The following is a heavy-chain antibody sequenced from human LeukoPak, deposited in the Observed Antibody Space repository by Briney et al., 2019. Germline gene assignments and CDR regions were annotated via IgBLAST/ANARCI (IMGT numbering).Heavy chain of an antibody. CDR2: TSSSDAGT. CDR1: GFALSSYA. D-gene: IGHD2-15*01. Sequence: AGGSLRLSCAASGFALSSYAMSWVRQAPGKGLEWVSATSSSDAGTYHAESVRGRFTISRDNSKNTLYLQMNGLRADDAAVYYCARAPVTSCRGAFCYPFDSWGQGTLVTVSS. J-gene: IGHJ4*02. CDR3: ARAPVTSCRGAFCYPFDS. V-gene: IGHV3-23*01.